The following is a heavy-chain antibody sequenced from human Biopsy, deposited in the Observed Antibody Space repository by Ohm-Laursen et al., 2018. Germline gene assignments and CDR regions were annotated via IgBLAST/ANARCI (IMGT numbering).Heavy chain of an antibody. J-gene: IGHJ4*02. CDR2: IWHDGSNK. D-gene: IGHD2-8*01. CDR1: GFTFSSYG. V-gene: IGHV3-33*06. Sequence: SLRLSCAASGFTFSSYGMHWVRQAPGKGLEWVAAIWHDGSNKNYADSVKGRFTISRDNSKNTLYLQMNSLRGEDTAVYYCAKCMTGGSNYYFHHCGQGTLVTVSS. CDR3: AKCMTGGSNYYFHH.